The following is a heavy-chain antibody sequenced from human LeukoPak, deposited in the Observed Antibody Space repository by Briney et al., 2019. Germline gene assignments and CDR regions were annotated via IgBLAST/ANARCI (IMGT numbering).Heavy chain of an antibody. CDR1: GFTFSSYA. D-gene: IGHD3-10*01. CDR3: AKRADGSGSADSAFDI. Sequence: GGSLRLSCAASGFTFSSYAMSWVRQAPGKGLEWVSAISGSGGSTYYADSVKGRFTISRDNSKNTLYLQMNSLRAEDTAVYYCAKRADGSGSADSAFDIWGQGTMVTVSS. CDR2: ISGSGGST. V-gene: IGHV3-23*01. J-gene: IGHJ3*02.